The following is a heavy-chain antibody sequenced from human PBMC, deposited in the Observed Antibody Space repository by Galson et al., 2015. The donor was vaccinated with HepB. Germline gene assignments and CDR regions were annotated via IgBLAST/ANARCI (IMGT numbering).Heavy chain of an antibody. CDR1: GYTFTSYG. J-gene: IGHJ6*02. CDR2: ISAYNGNT. D-gene: IGHD3-22*01. CDR3: AREYYYDSSGYTYYYYGMDV. Sequence: SVKVSCKASGYTFTSYGISWVRQAPGQGLEWMGWISAYNGNTNYAQKLQGRVTMTTDTSTSTAYMELRSLRSDDTAVYYCAREYYYDSSGYTYYYYGMDVWGQGTTVTVSS. V-gene: IGHV1-18*04.